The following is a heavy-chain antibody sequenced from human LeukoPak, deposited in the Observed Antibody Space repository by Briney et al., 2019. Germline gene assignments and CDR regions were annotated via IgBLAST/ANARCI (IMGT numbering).Heavy chain of an antibody. CDR1: GFTFSSYA. Sequence: GGSLRLSCAASGFTFSSYAMHWVRQAPGKGLEWVAVISYDGSNKYYADSVKGRFTISRDNSKNTLYLQMNSLRAEDTAVYYCARDHHDYSNYDYWGQGTL. CDR2: ISYDGSNK. D-gene: IGHD4-11*01. J-gene: IGHJ4*02. CDR3: ARDHHDYSNYDY. V-gene: IGHV3-30*01.